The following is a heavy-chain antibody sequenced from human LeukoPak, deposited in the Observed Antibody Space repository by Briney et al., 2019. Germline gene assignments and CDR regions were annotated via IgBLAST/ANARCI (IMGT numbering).Heavy chain of an antibody. J-gene: IGHJ4*02. CDR3: AKGHSSGWSHNFDY. V-gene: IGHV3-23*01. CDR2: ISGSGDNT. Sequence: GGSLRLSCAASGFTFSTYAMTWVRQAPGKGLEWVSGISGSGDNTYCAGSVKGRFTISRDNSKNTLYLQMSSLRAEDTAVYYCAKGHSSGWSHNFDYWGQGTLVTVSS. D-gene: IGHD6-19*01. CDR1: GFTFSTYA.